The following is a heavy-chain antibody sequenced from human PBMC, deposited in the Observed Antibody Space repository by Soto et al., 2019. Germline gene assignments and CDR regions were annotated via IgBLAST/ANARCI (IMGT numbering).Heavy chain of an antibody. CDR2: IYPGDSET. D-gene: IGHD6-13*01. J-gene: IGHJ4*02. CDR1: GYTFSNFW. V-gene: IGHV5-51*01. Sequence: PGESLKISCQCSGYTFSNFWIAWVRQLPGKGLEYMGIIYPGDSETRYSPSFHGKVTISADRSIGTAYLQWSSLEASDSAFYFCARSPRSSPYFDYWGQGALGTAPQ. CDR3: ARSPRSSPYFDY.